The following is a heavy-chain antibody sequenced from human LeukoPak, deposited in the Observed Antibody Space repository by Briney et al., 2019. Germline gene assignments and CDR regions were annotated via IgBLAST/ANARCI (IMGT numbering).Heavy chain of an antibody. CDR3: ARDGLAAAGPPFDY. J-gene: IGHJ4*02. D-gene: IGHD6-13*01. V-gene: IGHV3-21*01. CDR1: GFTLSSYS. CDR2: ISSSSSYI. Sequence: KTGGSLRLSCAASGFTLSSYSMNWVRQAPGKGLEWVSSISSSSSYIYYADSVKGRFTISRDNAKNSLYLQMNSLRAEDTAVYYCARDGLAAAGPPFDYWGQGTLVTVSS.